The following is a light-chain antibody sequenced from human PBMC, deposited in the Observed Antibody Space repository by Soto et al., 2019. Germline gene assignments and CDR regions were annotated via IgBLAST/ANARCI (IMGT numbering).Light chain of an antibody. J-gene: IGKJ1*01. Sequence: DIQMSQSPSTLSASVGDRVTLTCRASQSISTWLAWFQQKPGKAPDLLIYDAASLESGVPSRFSGSGSGTEFTLTISSLQPDDFATYYCQHYNGYSEAFGQGTKVDIK. CDR3: QHYNGYSEA. CDR1: QSISTW. V-gene: IGKV1-5*01. CDR2: DAA.